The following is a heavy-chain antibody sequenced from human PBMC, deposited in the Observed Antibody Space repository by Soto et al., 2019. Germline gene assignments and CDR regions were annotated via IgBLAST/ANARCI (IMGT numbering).Heavy chain of an antibody. Sequence: PGGCLRLSCAASRFTFSSYWMHWVRQAPGKGLVWVSRINSDGSSTSYADSVKGRFTISRDNAKNTLYLQMNSLRAEDTAVYYCARAIAAAGSYYYGMDVWGQGTTVTVSS. J-gene: IGHJ6*02. V-gene: IGHV3-74*01. CDR1: RFTFSSYW. CDR3: ARAIAAAGSYYYGMDV. CDR2: INSDGSST. D-gene: IGHD6-13*01.